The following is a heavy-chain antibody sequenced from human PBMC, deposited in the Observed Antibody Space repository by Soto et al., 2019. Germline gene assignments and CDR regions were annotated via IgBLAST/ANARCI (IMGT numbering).Heavy chain of an antibody. CDR1: GFTFSDYY. V-gene: IGHV3-11*01. Sequence: QVQLVESGGGLVKPGGSLRLSCAASGFTFSDYYMSWIRQAPGKGLEWISYISNSGRTLYYADSMKGRFTISRDNAKNSLYRQINSLRSEDTAVYYCARDLVAVSGGVYSSSSGGYFFDFWGQGTLVTVSS. CDR3: ARDLVAVSGGVYSSSSGGYFFDF. D-gene: IGHD6-6*01. CDR2: ISNSGRTL. J-gene: IGHJ4*02.